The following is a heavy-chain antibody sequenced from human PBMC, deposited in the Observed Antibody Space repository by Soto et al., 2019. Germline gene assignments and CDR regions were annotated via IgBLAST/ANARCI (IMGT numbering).Heavy chain of an antibody. CDR1: GGSVSSPRYY. Sequence: QVQLQESGPGLVKPSETLSLTCTVSGGSVSSPRYYWSWVRQSPGKGLEYIGYIYYSGSTNYNPPLKSRVTISIDTSNNQFSLKLSSVTAADTAVYYCARGVYGDYRFDLWGQGTLVTVSS. CDR3: ARGVYGDYRFDL. J-gene: IGHJ4*02. CDR2: IYYSGST. V-gene: IGHV4-61*01. D-gene: IGHD4-17*01.